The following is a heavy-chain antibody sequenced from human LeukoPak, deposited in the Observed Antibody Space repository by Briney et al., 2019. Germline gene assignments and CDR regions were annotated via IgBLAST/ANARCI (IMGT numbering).Heavy chain of an antibody. J-gene: IGHJ4*02. CDR3: ARGRLTYYYDSSGYPFDY. D-gene: IGHD3-22*01. V-gene: IGHV4-59*01. CDR1: GGSISSYY. Sequence: SETLSLTCTVSGGSISSYYWSWIRQPPGKGLEWIGYIYYSGSTNYNPSLKSRVTISVDTSKNQFSLKLSSVTAADTAVYYCARGRLTYYYDSSGYPFDYWGQGTLVTVSS. CDR2: IYYSGST.